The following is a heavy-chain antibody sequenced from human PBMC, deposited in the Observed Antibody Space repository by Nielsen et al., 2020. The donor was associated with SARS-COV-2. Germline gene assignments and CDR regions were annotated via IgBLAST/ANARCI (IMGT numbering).Heavy chain of an antibody. CDR1: GGSISSSNW. D-gene: IGHD2-2*01. J-gene: IGHJ4*02. CDR2: IYHSGST. CDR3: ASILGYCSSTSCYGYYFDY. V-gene: IGHV4-4*02. Sequence: GSLRLSCAVSGGSISSSNWWSWVRQPPGKGLGWIGEIYHSGSTNYNPSLKSRVTISVDKSKNQFSLKLSSVTAADTAVYYCASILGYCSSTSCYGYYFDYWGQGTLVTVSS.